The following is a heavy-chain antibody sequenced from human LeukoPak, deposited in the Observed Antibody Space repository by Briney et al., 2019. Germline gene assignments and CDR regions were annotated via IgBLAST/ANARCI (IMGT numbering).Heavy chain of an antibody. Sequence: SVKVSCKASGGTFSSYAISWVRQAPGQGLEWMGGIIPIFGTANYAQKFQGRVTITADESTSTAYTELSSLRSEDTAVYYCARAPRGYDQYCSGGSCYSSSYYYYGMDVWGKGTTVTVSS. CDR1: GGTFSSYA. CDR3: ARAPRGYDQYCSGGSCYSSSYYYYGMDV. J-gene: IGHJ6*04. D-gene: IGHD2-15*01. V-gene: IGHV1-69*01. CDR2: IIPIFGTA.